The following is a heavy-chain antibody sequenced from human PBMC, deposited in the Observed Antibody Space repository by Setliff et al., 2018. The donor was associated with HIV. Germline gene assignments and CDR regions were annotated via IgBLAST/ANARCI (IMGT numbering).Heavy chain of an antibody. CDR3: ATAGEMATIGYSYYYMGV. Sequence: SVKVSCKTSGGSFSSFALSWVRQAPGQGLEWMGGIIPVFGTTNYALKFQGRVTITADESTGTAYMELSSLRSEDTAVYYCATAGEMATIGYSYYYMGVWGKGTTVTVSS. CDR1: GGSFSSFA. V-gene: IGHV1-69*13. D-gene: IGHD3-10*01. J-gene: IGHJ6*03. CDR2: IIPVFGTT.